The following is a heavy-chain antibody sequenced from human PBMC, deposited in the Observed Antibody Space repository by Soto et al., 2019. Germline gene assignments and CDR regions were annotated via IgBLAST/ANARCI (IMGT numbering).Heavy chain of an antibody. V-gene: IGHV3-53*01. CDR1: GFIVNGKKY. Sequence: GGSLRLSCAGSGFIVNGKKYITWVRQAPGKGLDWVSGFYLADGTYYADSVKGRFTVSIDSSKNTVYLQMNNLSPEDTAVYYCATWLLREHAFDIWGLGTMVT. CDR2: FYLADGT. D-gene: IGHD2-15*01. J-gene: IGHJ3*02. CDR3: ATWLLREHAFDI.